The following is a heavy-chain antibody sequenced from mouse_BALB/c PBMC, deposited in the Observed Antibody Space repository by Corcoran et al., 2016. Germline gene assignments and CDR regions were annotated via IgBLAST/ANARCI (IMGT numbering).Heavy chain of an antibody. Sequence: EVQLQQSGAELVKPGASVKLSCPASGFNIKDTYMHWVKQGPEQGLEWIGRIDPANGNTKYDPKFQGKATITADTSSNTADLQLSSLTSEDTAVYYCANWDWYVDVWGAGTTVTVPS. CDR2: IDPANGNT. CDR3: ANWDWYVDV. CDR1: GFNIKDTY. J-gene: IGHJ1*01. V-gene: IGHV14-3*02.